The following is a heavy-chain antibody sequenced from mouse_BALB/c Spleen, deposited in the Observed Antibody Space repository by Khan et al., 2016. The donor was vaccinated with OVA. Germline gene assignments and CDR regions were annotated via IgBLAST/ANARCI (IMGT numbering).Heavy chain of an antibody. J-gene: IGHJ4*01. D-gene: IGHD2-1*01. CDR1: GFSLTSYG. CDR2: IWGDGNT. Sequence: VQLQESGPGLVAPSQSLSITCTVSGFSLTSYGVNWVRQPPGKGLEWLGVIWGDGNTNYHSALISRLSIRKDNSKSQVFLKLNRLQTDDTATYYCVKQNYGTLYAMDYWGQGTAVTVSS. V-gene: IGHV2-3*01. CDR3: VKQNYGTLYAMDY.